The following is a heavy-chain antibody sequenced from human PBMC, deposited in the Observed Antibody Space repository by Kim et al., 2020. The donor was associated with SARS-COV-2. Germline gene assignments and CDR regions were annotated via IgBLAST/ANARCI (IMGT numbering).Heavy chain of an antibody. D-gene: IGHD1-1*01. Sequence: GSTYHPPALKSRVTISVDTSKNQFSLKLSSVTAADTAVYYCARELEGWFDPWGQGTLVTVSS. CDR3: ARELEGWFDP. V-gene: IGHV4-31*02. J-gene: IGHJ5*02. CDR2: GST.